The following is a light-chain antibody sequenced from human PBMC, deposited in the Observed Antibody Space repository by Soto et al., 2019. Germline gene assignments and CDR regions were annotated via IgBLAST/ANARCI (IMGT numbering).Light chain of an antibody. J-gene: IGKJ2*01. Sequence: DIQMTQSPSSLSASVRDTVTITCRASQSISVHLNWYQQKPGAVPKLLIYAASNLHSGVPSRFSGSGSETDFALTISSLQPEDFATYYCQRSYITPYTFGQGTRLEIK. V-gene: IGKV1-39*01. CDR2: AAS. CDR1: QSISVH. CDR3: QRSYITPYT.